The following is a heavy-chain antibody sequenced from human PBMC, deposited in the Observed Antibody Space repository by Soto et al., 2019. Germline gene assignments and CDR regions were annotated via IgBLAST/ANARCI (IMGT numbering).Heavy chain of an antibody. Sequence: SVKVSCKASGGTFSSYTISWVRQAPGQGLEWMGRIIPILGIANYAQKFQGRVTITADKSTSTAYMELSSLRSEDTAVYYCATLGPDILTGYYTAAFDIWGQGTMVTVS. CDR2: IIPILGIA. CDR3: ATLGPDILTGYYTAAFDI. CDR1: GGTFSSYT. D-gene: IGHD3-9*01. J-gene: IGHJ3*02. V-gene: IGHV1-69*02.